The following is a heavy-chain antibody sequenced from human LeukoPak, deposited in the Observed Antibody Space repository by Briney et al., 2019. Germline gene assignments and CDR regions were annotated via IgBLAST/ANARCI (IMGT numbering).Heavy chain of an antibody. J-gene: IGHJ4*02. CDR3: ARGPITMVRGVISHFDY. D-gene: IGHD3-10*01. Sequence: GASVKVSCKASGGTFSSYAISWVRQAPGQGLEWMGGIIPIFGTANYAQKFQGRVTITADESTSTAYMELSRLRSEDTAVYYCARGPITMVRGVISHFDYWGQGTLVTVSS. V-gene: IGHV1-69*13. CDR2: IIPIFGTA. CDR1: GGTFSSYA.